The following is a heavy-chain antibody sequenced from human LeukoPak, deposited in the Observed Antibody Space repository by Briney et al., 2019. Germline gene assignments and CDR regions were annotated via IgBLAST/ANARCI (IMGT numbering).Heavy chain of an antibody. Sequence: GGSLRLSCAASGFTFNSYSMNWVRQAPGKGLEWVSSISGSNSYIYYADSMKGRFTISRDNAKNSLYLQMNSLRAEDTAVYYCAKRSDSGHAFDIWGQGTMVTVSS. D-gene: IGHD6-25*01. V-gene: IGHV3-21*01. J-gene: IGHJ3*02. CDR2: ISGSNSYI. CDR3: AKRSDSGHAFDI. CDR1: GFTFNSYS.